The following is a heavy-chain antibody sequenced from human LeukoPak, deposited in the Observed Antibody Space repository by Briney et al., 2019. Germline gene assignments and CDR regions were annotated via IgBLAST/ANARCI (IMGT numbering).Heavy chain of an antibody. Sequence: GASVKVSCKASGYTFTGYYMHWVRQAPGQGLEWMGWINPNSGGTNYAQKFQGRVTMTRDTSISTAYMELSSLRSEDTAVYYCARARYCSGGSCETDPPWFDPWGQGTLVTVSS. CDR1: GYTFTGYY. J-gene: IGHJ5*02. CDR3: ARARYCSGGSCETDPPWFDP. V-gene: IGHV1-2*02. D-gene: IGHD2-15*01. CDR2: INPNSGGT.